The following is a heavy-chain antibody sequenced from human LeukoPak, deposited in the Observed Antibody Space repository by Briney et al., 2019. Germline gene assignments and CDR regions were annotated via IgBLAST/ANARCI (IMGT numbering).Heavy chain of an antibody. CDR1: GYTFTSYY. V-gene: IGHV1-46*01. Sequence: ASVKVSCKASGYTFTSYYMHWVRQAPGQGLEWMGIINPSGGSTSYARKFQGRVTMTRDTSTSTVYMELSSLRSEDTAVYYCARAHGSKYSSSWFDYWGQGTLVTVSS. CDR3: ARAHGSKYSSSWFDY. D-gene: IGHD6-13*01. J-gene: IGHJ4*02. CDR2: INPSGGST.